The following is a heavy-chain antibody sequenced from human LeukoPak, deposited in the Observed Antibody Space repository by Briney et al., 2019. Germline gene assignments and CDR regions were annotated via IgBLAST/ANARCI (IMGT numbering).Heavy chain of an antibody. D-gene: IGHD3-10*01. CDR1: GGSISSSNYY. CDR3: ARDLSSYGSGSYWSDAFDI. CDR2: IYYSGST. V-gene: IGHV4-61*01. J-gene: IGHJ3*02. Sequence: SETLSLTCTVSGGSISSSNYYWGWIRQPPGKGLEWIGYIYYSGSTNYNPSLKSRVTISVDTSKNQFSLKLSSVTAADTAVYYCARDLSSYGSGSYWSDAFDIWGQGTMVTVSS.